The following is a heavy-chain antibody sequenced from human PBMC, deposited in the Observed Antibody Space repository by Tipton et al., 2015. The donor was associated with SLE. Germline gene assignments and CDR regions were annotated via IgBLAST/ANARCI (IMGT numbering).Heavy chain of an antibody. CDR1: GYSISSDYY. J-gene: IGHJ4*02. Sequence: LRLSCTASGYSISSDYYWGWIRQPPGKGLEWIGSIYHSGSTHYNPSLKSRVSISVDTSKNQFSLKLSSVTAADTAVYYCARREGIAAAGIIDWGQGTLVTVSS. V-gene: IGHV4-38-2*02. CDR2: IYHSGST. CDR3: ARREGIAAAGIID. D-gene: IGHD6-13*01.